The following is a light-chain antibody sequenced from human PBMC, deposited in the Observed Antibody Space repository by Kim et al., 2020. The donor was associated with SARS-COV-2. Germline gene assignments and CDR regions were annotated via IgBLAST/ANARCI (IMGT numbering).Light chain of an antibody. Sequence: ASVGDRVTITCRASQSISTWLAWYQQKPGKAPTLLIYRTSTLESGVPSTFSGSGSGTEFTLTISSLQPEDFATYYCQQYNSFPATFGQGTKVDIK. CDR1: QSISTW. CDR2: RTS. V-gene: IGKV1-5*03. CDR3: QQYNSFPAT. J-gene: IGKJ1*01.